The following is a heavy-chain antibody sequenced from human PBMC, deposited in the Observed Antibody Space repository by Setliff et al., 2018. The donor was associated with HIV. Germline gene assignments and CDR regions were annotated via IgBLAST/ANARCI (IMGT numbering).Heavy chain of an antibody. J-gene: IGHJ3*02. V-gene: IGHV4-59*08. CDR1: GASISSYY. Sequence: SETLSLTCTVSGASISSYYWSWIRQPPGKGLEWIGYIYYSGSTNYNPSLKSRVTVSVDTPKNQFSLKLSSVTAADTAVYYCARSRRYYDSSGYYPGAFDIWGQGTVVTVSS. D-gene: IGHD3-22*01. CDR2: IYYSGST. CDR3: ARSRRYYDSSGYYPGAFDI.